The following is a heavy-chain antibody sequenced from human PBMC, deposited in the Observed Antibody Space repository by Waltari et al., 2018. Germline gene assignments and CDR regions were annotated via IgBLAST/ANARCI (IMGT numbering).Heavy chain of an antibody. CDR1: GYSISSGYY. CDR3: ARQVYDYGDFLDY. Sequence: QVQLQESGPGLVKPSETLSLTCAVSGYSISSGYYWGWIRQPPGKGLVWIGSIIHSGGTYYNPSRKSRVAISLDTSKNQFSPKLSSLTAADTAVYYCARQVYDYGDFLDYWGQGTLVTVSS. CDR2: IIHSGGT. D-gene: IGHD4-17*01. V-gene: IGHV4-38-2*01. J-gene: IGHJ4*02.